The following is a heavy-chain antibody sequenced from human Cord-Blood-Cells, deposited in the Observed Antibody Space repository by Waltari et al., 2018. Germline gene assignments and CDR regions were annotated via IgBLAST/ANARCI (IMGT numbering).Heavy chain of an antibody. CDR1: GYTFTGYY. Sequence: QVQLVQSGAEVKKPGASVKVSCKASGYTFTGYYMHWVRQAPGQGLEWMGRCNPNRGGTNYAWKFQGWVTMTRDTSISTAYMEVCRLRSDDTAVYYWARDRNRACWSGYDAFDIWGQGTMVTVSS. V-gene: IGHV1-2*04. CDR3: ARDRNRACWSGYDAFDI. J-gene: IGHJ3*02. D-gene: IGHD3-3*01. CDR2: CNPNRGGT.